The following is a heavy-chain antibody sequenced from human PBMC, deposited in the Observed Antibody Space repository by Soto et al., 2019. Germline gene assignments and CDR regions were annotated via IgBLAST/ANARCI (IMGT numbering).Heavy chain of an antibody. V-gene: IGHV5-51*01. J-gene: IGHJ6*02. D-gene: IGHD3-22*01. CDR3: ARQSLEDSKGSYYYGMDV. CDR1: GYSFTSYW. Sequence: PGESLKISCKGSGYSFTSYWIGWVRQMPGKGLEWMGIVYPGDSDTRYSPSFQGQVTISADKSISTAYLQWSSLKASDTAMYYCARQSLEDSKGSYYYGMDVWGQGTTVTVSS. CDR2: VYPGDSDT.